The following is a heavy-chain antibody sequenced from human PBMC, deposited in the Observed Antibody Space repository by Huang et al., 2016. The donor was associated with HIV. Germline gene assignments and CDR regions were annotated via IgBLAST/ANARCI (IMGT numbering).Heavy chain of an antibody. J-gene: IGHJ4*02. CDR2: INPKRGGT. V-gene: IGHV1-2*02. CDR3: ARDWSFGSSTSPAD. D-gene: IGHD6-6*01. CDR1: GYTFTDSN. Sequence: QVQLVQSGAEVKNPGASVRVSCKASGYTFTDSNIHWVRQDPGQGRDWMGWINPKRGGTIYAQRFQGRINRTRDTTISTVHMDLRRIQSDDTAVYFCARDWSFGSSTSPADWGQGTLVTVSS.